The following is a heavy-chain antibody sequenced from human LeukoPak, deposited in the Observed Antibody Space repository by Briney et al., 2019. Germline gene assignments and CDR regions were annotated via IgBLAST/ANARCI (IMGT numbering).Heavy chain of an antibody. CDR1: GDSIRSSNW. CDR3: ARWGPYFDY. Sequence: SETLSLTCAVSGDSIRSSNWWSWVRQAPGKGLEWIGDVNYRRRSNYTPSLKSRVTMSVDEPKNQFSLKLNSVTAADTAVYYCARWGPYFDYWGQGILVTVSS. J-gene: IGHJ4*02. CDR2: VNYRRRS. D-gene: IGHD7-27*01. V-gene: IGHV4-4*02.